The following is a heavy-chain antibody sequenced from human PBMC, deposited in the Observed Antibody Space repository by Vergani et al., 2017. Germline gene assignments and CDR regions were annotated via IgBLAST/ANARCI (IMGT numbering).Heavy chain of an antibody. CDR3: ARDLNGDYFDY. D-gene: IGHD4-17*01. CDR1: GFTFSSYA. CDR2: IKQDGSEK. V-gene: IGHV3-7*01. Sequence: EVQLVESGGGLVQPGGSLRLSCAASGFTFSSYAMSWVRQAPGKGLEWVANIKQDGSEKYYVDSVKGRFTISRDNAKNSLYLQMNSLRAEDTAVYYCARDLNGDYFDYWGQGTLVTVSS. J-gene: IGHJ4*02.